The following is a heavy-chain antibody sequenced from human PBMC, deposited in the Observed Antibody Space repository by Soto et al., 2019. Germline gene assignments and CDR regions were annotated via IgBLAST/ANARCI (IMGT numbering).Heavy chain of an antibody. J-gene: IGHJ6*02. D-gene: IGHD3-3*01. V-gene: IGHV1-69*13. Sequence: ASVKVSCKASGGTFSSYAISWVRQAPGQGLEWMGGIIPIFGTANYAQKFQGRVTITADESTSTAYMELSSLRSEDTAVYYCARDLRITIFGVVRGPYYYYYGMDVWGQGTTVTVSS. CDR3: ARDLRITIFGVVRGPYYYYYGMDV. CDR2: IIPIFGTA. CDR1: GGTFSSYA.